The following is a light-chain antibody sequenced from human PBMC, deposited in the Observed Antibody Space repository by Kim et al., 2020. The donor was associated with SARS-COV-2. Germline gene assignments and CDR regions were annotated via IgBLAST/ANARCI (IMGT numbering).Light chain of an antibody. CDR1: QGISSY. CDR2: AAS. V-gene: IGKV1-9*01. J-gene: IGKJ3*01. Sequence: ASVGGRVTITCRASQGISSYLAWYQQNPGKAPKLLIYAASTLQSGVPSRFSGSGSGTEFTLTISSLQPEDFATYYCQQLNSYLFTFGPGTKVDIK. CDR3: QQLNSYLFT.